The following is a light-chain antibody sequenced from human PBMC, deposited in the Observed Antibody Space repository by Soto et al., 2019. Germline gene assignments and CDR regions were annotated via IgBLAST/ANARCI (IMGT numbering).Light chain of an antibody. Sequence: QSLRTQPASVSGSPGQSISISCTGTSSDVGGYNYVSWYQQHPGKAPKLMIYDVSNRPSGVSNRFSGSKSGNTASLTISGLQAEDEADYYCSSYTSPRVFGTGTKVTVL. CDR2: DVS. CDR3: SSYTSPRV. CDR1: SSDVGGYNY. V-gene: IGLV2-14*01. J-gene: IGLJ1*01.